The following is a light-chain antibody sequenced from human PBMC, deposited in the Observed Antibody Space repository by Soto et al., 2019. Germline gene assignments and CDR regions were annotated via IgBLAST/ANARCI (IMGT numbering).Light chain of an antibody. CDR3: QHTYSTPYT. CDR2: AAS. Sequence: DIQMTQSPSSLSASVGDRVTITCRASQSISRYLNWYQHKPGKAPKLLIYAASSLQSGVPSRFSGSASGTDFTLTISSLQPEDFATYYCQHTYSTPYTFGQGTKLEI. V-gene: IGKV1-39*01. J-gene: IGKJ2*01. CDR1: QSISRY.